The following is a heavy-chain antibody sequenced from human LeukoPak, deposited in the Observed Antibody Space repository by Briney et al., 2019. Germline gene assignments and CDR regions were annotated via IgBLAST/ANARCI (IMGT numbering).Heavy chain of an antibody. CDR3: ARASLYSSGWYGPNWFDP. CDR1: GYTFTSYG. CDR2: ISAYNGNT. J-gene: IGHJ5*02. Sequence: VASVKVSCKASGYTFTSYGISWVRQAPGQGLEWMGWISAYNGNTNYAQKLQGRVTMTTDTSTSTAYMELRSLRSDDTAVYYCARASLYSSGWYGPNWFDPWGQGTLVTVSS. V-gene: IGHV1-18*01. D-gene: IGHD6-19*01.